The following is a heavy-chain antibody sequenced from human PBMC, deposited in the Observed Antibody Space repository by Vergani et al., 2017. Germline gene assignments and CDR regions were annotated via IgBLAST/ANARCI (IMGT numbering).Heavy chain of an antibody. CDR2: IYYSGST. CDR3: ARQEYCSSTSCYAVDY. CDR1: GGSISISSYY. Sequence: QLQLQESGPGLVKPSETLSLTCTVSGGSISISSYYWGWIRQPPGKGLEWIGSIYYSGSTYYNPSLKSRVTISVDTSKNQFSLKLSSVTAADTAVYYCARQEYCSSTSCYAVDYWGQGTLVTVSS. V-gene: IGHV4-39*01. J-gene: IGHJ4*02. D-gene: IGHD2-2*01.